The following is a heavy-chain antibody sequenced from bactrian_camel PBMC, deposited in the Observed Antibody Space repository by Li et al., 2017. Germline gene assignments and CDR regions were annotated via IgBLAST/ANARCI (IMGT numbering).Heavy chain of an antibody. D-gene: IGHD6*01. CDR3: VDDCYGSRYYLARRTNV. Sequence: QVQLVESGGGLVQPGGSLRLSCAASGYSSIVNCMGWYRQGIGEEREGVAAIFTSDVSTYYTDSVKGRFTISRENDKNTVYLQMNNLKPDDTAMYYCVDDCYGSRYYLARRTNVWGQGTQVTVS. CDR2: FTSDVST. CDR1: GYSSIVNC. J-gene: IGHJ4*01. V-gene: IGHV3S53*01.